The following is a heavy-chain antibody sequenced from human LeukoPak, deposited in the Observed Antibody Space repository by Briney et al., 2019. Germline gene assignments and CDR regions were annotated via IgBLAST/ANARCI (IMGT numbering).Heavy chain of an antibody. CDR1: GYTFTSYG. Sequence: GASVKVSCKASGYTFTSYGISWVRQAPGQGLEWMGWISAYNGNTNYAQKLQGRVTMTTDTSTSTAYMELRSLRSDDTAVYYCARAEKYYYDSSGYYYGYFDLWGRGTLVTVSS. J-gene: IGHJ2*01. D-gene: IGHD3-22*01. V-gene: IGHV1-18*01. CDR2: ISAYNGNT. CDR3: ARAEKYYYDSSGYYYGYFDL.